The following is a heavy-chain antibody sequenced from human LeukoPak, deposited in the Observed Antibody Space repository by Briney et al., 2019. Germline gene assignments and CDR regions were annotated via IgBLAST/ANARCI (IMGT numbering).Heavy chain of an antibody. CDR2: IYNGGGT. D-gene: IGHD6-13*01. CDR3: ARDAPQVPAAGVLAS. J-gene: IGHJ5*02. V-gene: IGHV3-53*01. Sequence: GGSLRLSCVVSGFRVSSNYMTWVRQAPGKGLEWVSLIYNGGGTYYADSVKGRFTFSRDISKNTLYLQMNGLRTEDTAMYYCARDAPQVPAAGVLASWGQGTLVTVSS. CDR1: GFRVSSNY.